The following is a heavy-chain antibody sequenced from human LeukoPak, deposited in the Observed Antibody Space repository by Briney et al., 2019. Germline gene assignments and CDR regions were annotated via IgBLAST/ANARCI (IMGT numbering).Heavy chain of an antibody. CDR2: IYTSGST. CDR1: GGSISSGSYY. J-gene: IGHJ3*02. CDR3: ARQEYQLLDAFDI. V-gene: IGHV4-61*02. Sequence: SQTLSLTCTVSGGSISSGSYYWSWIRQPAGQGLEWIGRIYTSGSTNYNPSRKSRVTISVDTSKNQFSLKLSSVTAADTAVYYCARQEYQLLDAFDIWGQGTMVTVSS. D-gene: IGHD2-2*01.